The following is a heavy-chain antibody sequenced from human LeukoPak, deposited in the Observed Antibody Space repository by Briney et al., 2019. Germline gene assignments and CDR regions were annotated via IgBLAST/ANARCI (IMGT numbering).Heavy chain of an antibody. Sequence: WGSLRLSCAASGFTFSSYAMSWVRQAPGKGLEWVSAISGSGGSTYYADSVKGRFTISRDNSKNTLYLQMNSLRAEDTAVYYCAKAPISITGTREFDYWGQGTLVTVSS. CDR3: AKAPISITGTREFDY. D-gene: IGHD1-20*01. J-gene: IGHJ4*02. CDR2: ISGSGGST. CDR1: GFTFSSYA. V-gene: IGHV3-23*01.